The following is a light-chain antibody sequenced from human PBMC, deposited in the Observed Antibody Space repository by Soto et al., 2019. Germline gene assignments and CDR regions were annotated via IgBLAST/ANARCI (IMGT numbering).Light chain of an antibody. J-gene: IGKJ4*01. CDR1: RSISNW. Sequence: IQMTQSYSTVSASVGERVIVTCRASRSISNWLAWYQQKTGKAPKLXIYDDSTLEGGVPSRLRGSGSGTEFNLTISSLQPEDFATYYCQKLNKYPSTCGGGTKVDIK. CDR2: DDS. CDR3: QKLNKYPST. V-gene: IGKV1-5*01.